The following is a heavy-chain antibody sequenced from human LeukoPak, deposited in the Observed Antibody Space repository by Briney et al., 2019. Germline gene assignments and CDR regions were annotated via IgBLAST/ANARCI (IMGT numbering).Heavy chain of an antibody. D-gene: IGHD3-16*01. CDR3: ARGGYQVGVDY. CDR2: INPSGGIT. J-gene: IGHJ4*02. Sequence: ASVQVSCKASGFTFTSYYMHSVGQAPGQGLEWMGIINPSGGITGYAQKLQGRVTMTRDTSTSTVYMELSSLRSEDTAVYYCARGGYQVGVDYWGQGTLVTVSS. CDR1: GFTFTSYY. V-gene: IGHV1-46*04.